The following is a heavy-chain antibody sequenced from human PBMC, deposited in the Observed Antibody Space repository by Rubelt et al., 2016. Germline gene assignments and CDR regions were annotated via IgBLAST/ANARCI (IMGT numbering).Heavy chain of an antibody. D-gene: IGHD4-17*01. CDR1: RFTFSDYG. V-gene: IGHV3-30*18. CDR2: ISYDGSNL. J-gene: IGHJ4*02. Sequence: QVQLVESGGGVVQSGGSLRLSCAASRFTFSDYGMHWVRQAPGKGLQWVAVISYDGSNLYYGDSVKGRFTISIDNSKNTLYLQMNSLRAEDTAVYYCAKGTGYGDYALGYWGQGTLVTVSS. CDR3: AKGTGYGDYALGY.